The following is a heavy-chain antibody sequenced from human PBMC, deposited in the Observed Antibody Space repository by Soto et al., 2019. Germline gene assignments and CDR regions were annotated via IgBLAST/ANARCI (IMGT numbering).Heavy chain of an antibody. Sequence: QVELVESGGGVVQPGGSLRLSCAASRFTFSNYGMHWVRQTPGKGLEWVAFIWYDGTDKYYGEAVKGRSTISRDNSKNTLSLQKTSLRAEDTAKYYCARAQDAYCSGGSCCLLRGPWGQGTQVTVSS. CDR1: RFTFSNYG. D-gene: IGHD2-15*01. V-gene: IGHV3-33*01. CDR3: ARAQDAYCSGGSCCLLRGP. CDR2: IWYDGTDK. J-gene: IGHJ5*02.